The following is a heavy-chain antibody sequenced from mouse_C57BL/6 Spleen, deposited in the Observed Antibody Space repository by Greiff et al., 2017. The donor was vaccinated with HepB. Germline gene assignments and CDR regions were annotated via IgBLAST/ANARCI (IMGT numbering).Heavy chain of an antibody. CDR1: GFNIKDDY. CDR2: IDPENGDT. Sequence: VQLQQSGAELVRPGASVKLSCTASGFNIKDDYMHWVKQRPEQGLEWIGWIDPENGDTEYASKFQGKATITADTSSNTAYLQLSSLTSEDTAVYYCTTTSSNFRSYWYFDVWGTGTTVTVSS. J-gene: IGHJ1*03. D-gene: IGHD2-5*01. V-gene: IGHV14-4*01. CDR3: TTTSSNFRSYWYFDV.